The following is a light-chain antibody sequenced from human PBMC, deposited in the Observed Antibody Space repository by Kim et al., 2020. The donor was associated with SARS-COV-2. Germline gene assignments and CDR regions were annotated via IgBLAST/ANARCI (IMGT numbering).Light chain of an antibody. J-gene: IGLJ1*01. V-gene: IGLV1-40*01. CDR2: DNT. Sequence: QRVTISCTGSNSNIGAGFDVHWYQHLPGAAPKLLIFDNTNRPSGVPDRFSGSKSGTSASLAITGLQAEDEAEYYCQSYDNSLRGYVFGTGTKVTVL. CDR3: QSYDNSLRGYV. CDR1: NSNIGAGFD.